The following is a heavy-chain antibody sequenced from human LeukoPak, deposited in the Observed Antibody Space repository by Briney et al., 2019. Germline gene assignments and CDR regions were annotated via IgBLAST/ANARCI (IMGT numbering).Heavy chain of an antibody. CDR3: ARHYGP. D-gene: IGHD4-17*01. J-gene: IGHJ5*02. CDR2: IYSSGST. Sequence: XSLTXXXSGXSXXSSYYYWGWIRQPPGKGLEWIGSIYSSGSTYYNPSLKSRVTISVDTSKNQFSLKLSSVTAADAAVYYCARHYGPWGQGTLVTVSS. CDR1: GXSXXSSYYY. V-gene: IGHV4-39*01.